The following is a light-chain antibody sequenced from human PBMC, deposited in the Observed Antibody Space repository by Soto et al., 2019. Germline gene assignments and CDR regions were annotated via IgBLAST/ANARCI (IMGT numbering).Light chain of an antibody. CDR2: GAS. CDR1: QSVNSN. Sequence: EIVLTQSPATLSVSPGDRATLSCRASQSVNSNLAWYHLKPGQAPRLLIYGASIRAAGIPARFTGSESGTEFTISISSLQSEDFAVYYCQQYDDWPWTFGHGTKVEIK. V-gene: IGKV3-15*01. J-gene: IGKJ1*01. CDR3: QQYDDWPWT.